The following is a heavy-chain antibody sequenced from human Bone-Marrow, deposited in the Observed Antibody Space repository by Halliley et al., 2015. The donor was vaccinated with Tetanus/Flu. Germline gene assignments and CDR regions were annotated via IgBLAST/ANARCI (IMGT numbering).Heavy chain of an antibody. Sequence: SLRLSCAASGFTFSDYSMNWVRQAPGKGLEWVSGISSGSRYFYYADSVKGRFSISRDNAKNSLYLQMNSLRVEDTAVYYCAREWGQQLIRNWGQGTLVTVSS. CDR1: GFTFSDYS. D-gene: IGHD6-13*01. CDR2: ISSGSRYF. CDR3: AREWGQQLIRN. J-gene: IGHJ4*02. V-gene: IGHV3-21*01.